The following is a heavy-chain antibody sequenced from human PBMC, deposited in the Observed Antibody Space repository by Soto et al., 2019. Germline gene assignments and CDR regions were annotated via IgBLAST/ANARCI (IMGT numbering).Heavy chain of an antibody. CDR3: ARSGSYYPARNWFGP. CDR1: GYTFTSYG. J-gene: IGHJ5*02. CDR2: ISGFNDDT. Sequence: QLVQSGVEMKNPGASVKVSCKASGYTFTSYGISWVRQAPGQGLEWMGWISGFNDDTNHAQKFQGRVNVTKDTSTSTAYMELRSLKSDDTAMYYCARSGSYYPARNWFGPWGQGTLVIVSS. D-gene: IGHD3-10*01. V-gene: IGHV1-18*01.